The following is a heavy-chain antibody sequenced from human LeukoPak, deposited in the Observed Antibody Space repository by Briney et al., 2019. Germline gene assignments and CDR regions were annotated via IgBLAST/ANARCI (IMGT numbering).Heavy chain of an antibody. CDR1: GGSFSGYY. CDR3: ARDNREDGTTSGGAFDI. CDR2: INHSGST. Sequence: PSETLSLTCAVYGGSFSGYYWSWIRQPPGKGLEWIGEINHSGSTNYNPSLKSRVTISVDTSKNQFSLKLSSVTAADTAVYYCARDNREDGTTSGGAFDIWGQGTMVTVSS. V-gene: IGHV4-34*01. D-gene: IGHD1-14*01. J-gene: IGHJ3*02.